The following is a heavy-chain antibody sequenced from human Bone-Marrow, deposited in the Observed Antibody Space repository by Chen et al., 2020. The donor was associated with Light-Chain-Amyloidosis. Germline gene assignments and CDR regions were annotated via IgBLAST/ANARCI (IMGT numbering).Heavy chain of an antibody. CDR3: ARGTGYSSGWYWLND. J-gene: IGHJ4*02. D-gene: IGHD6-19*01. Sequence: EVQLVESGGGLVQPGGSLRLSCAASGFTFSSFWMNWVRQAPGKGLEWVAIIKGDGSETYYADSVKGRFTISRDNAKNSLYLQMNTLRAEDTALYYCARGTGYSSGWYWLNDWGQGTLVTVSS. V-gene: IGHV3-7*03. CDR1: GFTFSSFW. CDR2: IKGDGSET.